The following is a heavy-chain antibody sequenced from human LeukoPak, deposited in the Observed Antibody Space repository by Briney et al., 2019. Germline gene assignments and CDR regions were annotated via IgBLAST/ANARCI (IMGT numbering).Heavy chain of an antibody. CDR1: GFTFDDYA. V-gene: IGHV3-9*01. CDR3: AKDNAVSSGWYGYYYYGTDV. CDR2: ISWNSGSI. D-gene: IGHD6-19*01. J-gene: IGHJ6*02. Sequence: GRSLRLSCAASGFTFDDYAMHWVRQAPGKGLEWVSGISWNSGSIGYADSVKGRFTISRDNAKNSLYLQMNSLRAEDTALYYCAKDNAVSSGWYGYYYYGTDVWGQGTTVTVSS.